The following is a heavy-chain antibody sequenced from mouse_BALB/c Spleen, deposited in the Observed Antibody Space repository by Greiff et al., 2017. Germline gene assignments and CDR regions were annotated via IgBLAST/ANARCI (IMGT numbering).Heavy chain of an antibody. Sequence: EVKLMESGGGLVKPGGSLKLSCAASGFTFSSYAMSWVRQSPEKRLEWVAEISSGGSYTYYPDTVTGRFTISRDNAKNTLYLEMSSLRSEDTAMYYCANMVFAYWGQGTLVTVSA. CDR2: ISSGGSYT. CDR3: ANMVFAY. D-gene: IGHD1-1*02. CDR1: GFTFSSYA. V-gene: IGHV5-9-4*01. J-gene: IGHJ3*01.